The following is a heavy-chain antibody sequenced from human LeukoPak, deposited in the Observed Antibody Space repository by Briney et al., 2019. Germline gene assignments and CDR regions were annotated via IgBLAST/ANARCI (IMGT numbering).Heavy chain of an antibody. Sequence: SETLSLTCSVSGDSISSSYWSWIRQPPGKGLEWIGYINYSGSTNYNPSLKSRVTISVDTSKNQFSLKLSSVTAADTAVCYCARESRVHYYMDVWGKGTTVTVSS. V-gene: IGHV4-59*01. CDR3: ARESRVHYYMDV. D-gene: IGHD1-1*01. CDR1: GDSISSSY. CDR2: INYSGST. J-gene: IGHJ6*03.